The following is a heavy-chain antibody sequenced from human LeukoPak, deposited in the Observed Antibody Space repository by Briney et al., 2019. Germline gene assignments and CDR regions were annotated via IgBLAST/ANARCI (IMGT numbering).Heavy chain of an antibody. CDR2: ISGSGGST. CDR3: AKGDLEWTLNYFDY. CDR1: GFTFSSYA. Sequence: GGSLRLSCAASGFTFSSYAMSWVRQAPGKGLEWVSAISGSGGSTYYADSVGGRFTISRDNSKNTLYLQMNSLRAEDTAVYYCAKGDLEWTLNYFDYWGQGTLVTVSS. J-gene: IGHJ4*02. D-gene: IGHD3-3*01. V-gene: IGHV3-23*01.